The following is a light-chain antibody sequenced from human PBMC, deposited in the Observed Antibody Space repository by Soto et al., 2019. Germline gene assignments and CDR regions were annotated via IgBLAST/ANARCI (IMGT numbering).Light chain of an antibody. Sequence: QSALTQPPSASGSPGQSVTISCTGTSSDIGDYDYVSWYQHHPGKAPKLMIFEVGKRASGVPDRFSGSQSGNTASLTVSGLETEDEADYYCSSSAGSSHYVFGTGTKVTVL. CDR3: SSSAGSSHYV. CDR1: SSDIGDYDY. V-gene: IGLV2-8*01. J-gene: IGLJ1*01. CDR2: EVG.